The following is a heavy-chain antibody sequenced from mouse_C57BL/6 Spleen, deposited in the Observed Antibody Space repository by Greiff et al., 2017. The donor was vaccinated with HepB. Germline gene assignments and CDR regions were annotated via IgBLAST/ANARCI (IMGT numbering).Heavy chain of an antibody. CDR3: ARGRYGKDY. D-gene: IGHD2-10*02. Sequence: QVQLQQSGAELVRPGSSVKLSCKASGYTFTSYWMHWVKQRPIQGLEWIGNIDPSDSETHYNQKFKDKATLTVDKSSSTAYMQLSSLTSEDSAVYYCARGRYGKDYWGQGTTLTVSS. CDR1: GYTFTSYW. CDR2: IDPSDSET. J-gene: IGHJ2*01. V-gene: IGHV1-52*01.